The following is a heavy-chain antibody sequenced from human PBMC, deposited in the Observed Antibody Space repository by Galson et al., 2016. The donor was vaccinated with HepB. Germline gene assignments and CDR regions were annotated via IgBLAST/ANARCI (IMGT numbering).Heavy chain of an antibody. Sequence: SLRLSCAGSGFRFSTYAMTWVRQAPGKGLEWVSRIGASVRSKYYADSVKGRFTISRDNYKNTVFLQINSLRGEDTAEYYCAKHTAEVKAMFDHWGQGTLVTVSS. J-gene: IGHJ4*02. CDR2: IGASVRSK. CDR1: GFRFSTYA. D-gene: IGHD2-21*01. V-gene: IGHV3-23*01. CDR3: AKHTAEVKAMFDH.